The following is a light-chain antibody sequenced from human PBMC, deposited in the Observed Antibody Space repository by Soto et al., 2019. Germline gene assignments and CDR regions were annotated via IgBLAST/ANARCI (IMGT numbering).Light chain of an antibody. CDR1: SSNIGNNY. V-gene: IGLV1-51*02. CDR3: GTWASSLSGYV. J-gene: IGLJ1*01. Sequence: QSVLTQPPSVSAAPGQKVTISCSGSSSNIGNNYVSWYQQLPGTAPKLLIYENNRRPSGIPDRFSGSKSGTSATLGITGLQTGHEADYYCGTWASSLSGYVFGTGTKVTVL. CDR2: ENN.